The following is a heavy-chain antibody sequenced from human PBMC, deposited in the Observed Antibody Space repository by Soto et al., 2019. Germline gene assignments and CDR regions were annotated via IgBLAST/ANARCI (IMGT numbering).Heavy chain of an antibody. D-gene: IGHD6-13*01. CDR1: GYSISSGYY. Sequence: SETLSLTCAVSGYSISSGYYWGWIRQPPVKGLEWLGTTYYGASSYYNPSLRSRITILLDASTNQLSLKLSSVTAADTAVYFCVRVAGSASWYETDSWGQGILVTVSS. V-gene: IGHV4-38-2*01. J-gene: IGHJ4*02. CDR2: TYYGASS. CDR3: VRVAGSASWYETDS.